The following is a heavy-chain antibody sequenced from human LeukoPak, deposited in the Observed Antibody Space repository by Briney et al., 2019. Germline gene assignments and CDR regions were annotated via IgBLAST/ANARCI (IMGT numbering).Heavy chain of an antibody. Sequence: SETLSLTCTVSGGSLSSYYWSWIRQPPGKGLEWIGYIYYSGSTNYNPSLKSRVTLSVDTSKNQFSLKLSSVTAPDTAVYYSARDSRIAARPGYNWFDPWGQGTLVTVSS. V-gene: IGHV4-59*01. D-gene: IGHD6-6*01. J-gene: IGHJ5*02. CDR3: ARDSRIAARPGYNWFDP. CDR1: GGSLSSYY. CDR2: IYYSGST.